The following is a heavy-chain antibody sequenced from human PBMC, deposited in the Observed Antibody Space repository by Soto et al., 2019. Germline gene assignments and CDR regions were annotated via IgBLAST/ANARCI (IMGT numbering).Heavy chain of an antibody. J-gene: IGHJ4*02. V-gene: IGHV1-18*01. CDR1: GYTFTSYG. D-gene: IGHD3-10*01. Sequence: ASVKVSCKASGYTFTSYGISWVRQAPGQGLEWMGWISAYNGNTNYAQKLQGRVTMTTDTSTSTACMELRSLRSDDTAVYYCAREILGESPDYWGQGTLVTVSS. CDR3: AREILGESPDY. CDR2: ISAYNGNT.